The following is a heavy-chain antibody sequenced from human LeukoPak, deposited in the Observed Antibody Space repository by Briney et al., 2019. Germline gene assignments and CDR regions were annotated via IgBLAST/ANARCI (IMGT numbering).Heavy chain of an antibody. J-gene: IGHJ4*02. CDR1: GYSLTELS. CDR3: AADRNWGQGYYFDY. CDR2: FDPEDGET. V-gene: IGHV1-24*01. Sequence: ASVKVSCKVSGYSLTELSMHWVRQAPGKGLEWMGGFDPEDGETIYAQRFQGRVTMTEDTSTDTAYMELSSLRSEDTAVYYSAADRNWGQGYYFDYLGQGTLVTVSS. D-gene: IGHD1-14*01.